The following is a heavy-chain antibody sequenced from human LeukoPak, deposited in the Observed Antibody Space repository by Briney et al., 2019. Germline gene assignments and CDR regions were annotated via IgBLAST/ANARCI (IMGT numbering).Heavy chain of an antibody. CDR2: ITNDVSST. J-gene: IGHJ5*01. V-gene: IGHV3-74*01. CDR3: ARAGITMIVGYFS. Sequence: GGSLRLSCAASGFTFSSHWTHWVRQAPGKGLVWVSRITNDVSSTTYADSVKGRFTISRDNAKNMLYLQVNSLRAEDTAVYYCARAGITMIVGYFSWGHGTLVTVSS. D-gene: IGHD3-22*01. CDR1: GFTFSSHW.